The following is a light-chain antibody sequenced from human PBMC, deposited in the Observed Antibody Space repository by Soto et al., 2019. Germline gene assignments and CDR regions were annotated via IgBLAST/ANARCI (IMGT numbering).Light chain of an antibody. Sequence: QSVLTQPASVSGSPGQSITISCTGTSTDVGGYDHVSWYQHHPGKAPKLIIYDVNNRPSGVSDRFSGSKSGSTASLTISGLQAEDESYYHCSSYAGSSVPVVFGGGTKVTVL. CDR2: DVN. CDR1: STDVGGYDH. V-gene: IGLV2-14*03. CDR3: SSYAGSSVPVV. J-gene: IGLJ2*01.